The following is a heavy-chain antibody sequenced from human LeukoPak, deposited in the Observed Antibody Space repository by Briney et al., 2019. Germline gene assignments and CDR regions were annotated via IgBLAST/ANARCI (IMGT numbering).Heavy chain of an antibody. CDR3: AGEHSGGFRFDY. V-gene: IGHV4-30-2*01. D-gene: IGHD6-19*01. CDR1: GASISSDAYS. CDR2: VYHSGST. J-gene: IGHJ4*02. Sequence: SETLSLTCAVSGASISSDAYSWSWIRPPPGKGLEWIGYVYHSGSTSYNPSLKSRVTISVDRSKNLLSLEPSSVTAADTAVYYCAGEHSGGFRFDYWGQGTLVTVSS.